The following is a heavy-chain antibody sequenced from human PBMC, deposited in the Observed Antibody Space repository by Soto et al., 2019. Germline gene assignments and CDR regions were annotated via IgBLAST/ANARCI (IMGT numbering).Heavy chain of an antibody. Sequence: QVQLQQWGAGLLKPSETLSLTCAVSGGSFSGHYWSWIRQPPGTGPEWIGEIDYSGNTNYNPSLKSRVTMSVDTSKNQFSLKLSSVTAADTAAYYCARQNNNYYDSSRNAFDVWGQGTMVTVSS. CDR1: GGSFSGHY. CDR3: ARQNNNYYDSSRNAFDV. V-gene: IGHV4-34*01. CDR2: IDYSGNT. J-gene: IGHJ3*01. D-gene: IGHD3-22*01.